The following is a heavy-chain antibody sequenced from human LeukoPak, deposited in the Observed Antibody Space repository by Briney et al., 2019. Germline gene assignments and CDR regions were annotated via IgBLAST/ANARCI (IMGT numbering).Heavy chain of an antibody. CDR1: GGSISSGSYY. CDR3: ARKSDAKSYYPD. CDR2: MYTSGSS. Sequence: SQTLSLTCSVSGGSISSGSYYWSWIRQPAGKGLEWIGRMYTSGSSNYNPSLKSRVTISVDTSKNQFSLRLSSVTAVDTAVYYCARKSDAKSYYPDWGQGTLVTVSS. V-gene: IGHV4-61*02. J-gene: IGHJ4*02. D-gene: IGHD3-10*01.